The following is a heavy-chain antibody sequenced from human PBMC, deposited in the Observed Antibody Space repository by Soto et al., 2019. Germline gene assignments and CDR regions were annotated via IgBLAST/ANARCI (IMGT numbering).Heavy chain of an antibody. Sequence: EAQLVESGGGLVQPGGSLRLSCEASGFSLGSYWMTWVRQAPGKGLEWVANIKKDGSRTSYLDSVKGRFTISRDNAGNGPSRQMDSLRAEQTGQYFSARDVSTGTSTLYLDDFDIWGQGTMVTVSS. CDR1: GFSLGSYW. CDR3: ARDVSTGTSTLYLDDFDI. J-gene: IGHJ3*02. CDR2: IKKDGSRT. D-gene: IGHD2-8*01. V-gene: IGHV3-7*05.